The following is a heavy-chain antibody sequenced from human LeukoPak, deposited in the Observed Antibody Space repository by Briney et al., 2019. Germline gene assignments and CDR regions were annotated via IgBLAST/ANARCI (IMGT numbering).Heavy chain of an antibody. CDR1: GYTITSYY. CDR3: ARLLTRTTWDY. J-gene: IGHJ4*02. D-gene: IGHD1-20*01. Sequence: ASVKVSCKASGYTITSYYIHWVRQAPGQGLEWMGIINPSGGSTSYAQKFQGRVTMTRDTSTSTVYMELSSLRSEDTAVYYCARLLTRTTWDYWGQGTLVTVSS. V-gene: IGHV1-46*01. CDR2: INPSGGST.